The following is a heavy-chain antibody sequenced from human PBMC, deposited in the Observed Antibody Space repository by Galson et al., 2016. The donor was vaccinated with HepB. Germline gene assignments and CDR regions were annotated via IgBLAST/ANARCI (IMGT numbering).Heavy chain of an antibody. CDR2: INPSGGST. V-gene: IGHV1-46*01. Sequence: SVKVSCKVSGYSLSELSIHWVRQAPGQGLEWMGIINPSGGSTSYAQKFQGRVTVTRDTSTSTVYVELSSLRSEDTAVYYCARGTGTGGYFDYWGQGTLVTVSS. CDR1: GYSLSELS. CDR3: ARGTGTGGYFDY. J-gene: IGHJ4*02. D-gene: IGHD3/OR15-3a*01.